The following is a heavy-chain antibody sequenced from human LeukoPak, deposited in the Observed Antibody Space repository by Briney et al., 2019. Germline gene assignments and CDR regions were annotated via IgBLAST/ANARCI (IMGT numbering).Heavy chain of an antibody. CDR2: IYSGGST. V-gene: IGHV3-53*01. Sequence: GGSLRLSCAASGFTVSSNYMSWVRQAPGKGLEWVSVIYSGGSTYYADSVKGRFTISRDNSKNTLYLQMNSLRAEDTAVYYCARDQRGPNGMDVWGQGTTVTVSS. CDR1: GFTVSSNY. CDR3: ARDQRGPNGMDV. J-gene: IGHJ6*02.